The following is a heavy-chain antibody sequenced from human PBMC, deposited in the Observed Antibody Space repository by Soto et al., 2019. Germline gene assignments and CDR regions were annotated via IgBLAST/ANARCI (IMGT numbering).Heavy chain of an antibody. CDR1: GYTFTGYY. V-gene: IGHV1-2*04. CDR3: ARGGATSFGVVHYYYYGMDV. D-gene: IGHD3-3*01. Sequence: QVQLVQSGAEVKKPGASVKVSCKASGYTFTGYYMHWVRQAPGQGLEWMGWINPNSGGTNYAQKFQGWFTMTGDTSISTAYMELSRLRSDDTAVYYCARGGATSFGVVHYYYYGMDVWGQGTTVTVSS. CDR2: INPNSGGT. J-gene: IGHJ6*02.